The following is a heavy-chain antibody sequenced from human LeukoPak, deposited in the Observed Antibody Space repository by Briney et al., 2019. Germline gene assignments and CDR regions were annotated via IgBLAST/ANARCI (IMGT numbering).Heavy chain of an antibody. V-gene: IGHV3-21*01. CDR2: ISSSSSYI. J-gene: IGHJ6*03. D-gene: IGHD6-6*01. CDR1: GFTFSSYS. CDR3: ARDFEYSSSSRPSGYYYYMDV. Sequence: GGSLRLSCAASGFTFSSYSMNWVRQAPGKGLEWVSPISSSSSYIYYADSVKGRFTISRDNAKNSLYLQMNSLRAEDTAVYYCARDFEYSSSSRPSGYYYYMDVWAKGPRSPSP.